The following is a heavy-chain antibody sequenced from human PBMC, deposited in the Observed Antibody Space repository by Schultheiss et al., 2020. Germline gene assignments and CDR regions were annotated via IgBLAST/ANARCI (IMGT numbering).Heavy chain of an antibody. CDR2: IHQGGSAK. CDR3: ASLREEGATNRYFNS. D-gene: IGHD1-26*01. J-gene: IGHJ4*02. Sequence: GGSLRLSCAASGFTFSDHWMSWVRQAPGKGLEWVANIHQGGSAKFYVDSVKGRFTISRESAKNSLYLQMSSLRDDDTAMYYCASLREEGATNRYFNSWGQGTLVTVSA. CDR1: GFTFSDHW. V-gene: IGHV3-7*01.